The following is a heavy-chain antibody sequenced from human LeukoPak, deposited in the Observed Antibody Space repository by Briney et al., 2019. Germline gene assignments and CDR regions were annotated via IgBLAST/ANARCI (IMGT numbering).Heavy chain of an antibody. J-gene: IGHJ4*02. Sequence: SETLSLTCTVSGGSISNYYWSWIRQPPGKGLEWIGYIYYSGSTNYNPSLKSRVTISVDTSKNQFSLKLSSVTAADTAVYYCARLLYYYDSSGLGTGYFDYWGQGTLVTVSS. CDR3: ARLLYYYDSSGLGTGYFDY. CDR2: IYYSGST. V-gene: IGHV4-59*08. D-gene: IGHD3-22*01. CDR1: GGSISNYY.